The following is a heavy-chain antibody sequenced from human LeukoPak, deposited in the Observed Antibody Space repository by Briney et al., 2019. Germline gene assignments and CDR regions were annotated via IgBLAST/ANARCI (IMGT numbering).Heavy chain of an antibody. CDR1: GYSISSGYY. Sequence: SETLSLTCTVSGYSISSGYYWTWIRQSPGKGLEWIGYIHYSGTTNYNPSLKSRTTISVDTSKKQFSLKLSSVTAADTAVYYCARALPDYGDYVHYYYYYMDVWGKGTTVTVSS. CDR3: ARALPDYGDYVHYYYYYMDV. J-gene: IGHJ6*03. D-gene: IGHD4-17*01. CDR2: IHYSGTT. V-gene: IGHV4-61*01.